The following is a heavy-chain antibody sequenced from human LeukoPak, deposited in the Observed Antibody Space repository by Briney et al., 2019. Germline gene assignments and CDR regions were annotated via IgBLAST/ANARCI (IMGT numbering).Heavy chain of an antibody. D-gene: IGHD6-13*01. Sequence: SQTLSLTCTVSGGSISSGGYYWSWIRQHPGKGLEWIGYIYYSGSTYYDPSLKSRVTISVDTSKNQFSLKLSSVTAADTSVYYCASLYSSSWYSEDYYYGMDVWGQGTTVTVSS. V-gene: IGHV4-31*03. CDR3: ASLYSSSWYSEDYYYGMDV. J-gene: IGHJ6*02. CDR1: GGSISSGGYY. CDR2: IYYSGST.